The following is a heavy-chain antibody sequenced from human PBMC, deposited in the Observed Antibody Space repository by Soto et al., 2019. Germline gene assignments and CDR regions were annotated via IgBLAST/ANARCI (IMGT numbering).Heavy chain of an antibody. D-gene: IGHD6-19*01. V-gene: IGHV3-21*01. J-gene: IGHJ4*02. Sequence: GGSLRLSCAVSGFTFNSYSMNWVRQAPGKGLEWVSSISSFSNYMYYADSVKGRFTISRDSSKNTVSLEMTSLRAEDTAVYYCEKGGRQWLVTSDFNYWGQGALVTVSS. CDR1: GFTFNSYS. CDR2: ISSFSNYM. CDR3: EKGGRQWLVTSDFNY.